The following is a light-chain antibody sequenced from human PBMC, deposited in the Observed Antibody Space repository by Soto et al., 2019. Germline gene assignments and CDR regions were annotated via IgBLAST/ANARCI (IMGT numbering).Light chain of an antibody. V-gene: IGKV1-39*01. CDR1: QSITTY. J-gene: IGKJ4*01. CDR3: QQIYSAPLT. CDR2: AAS. Sequence: DIQMSQSPSSLSASLGDRVTIXXRASQSITTYLNWYRQKPGKAPKLXIYAASSLQSGVPSRFSGSGSETEFTLSISSLQPEDFATYFCQQIYSAPLTFGGGTKVDIK.